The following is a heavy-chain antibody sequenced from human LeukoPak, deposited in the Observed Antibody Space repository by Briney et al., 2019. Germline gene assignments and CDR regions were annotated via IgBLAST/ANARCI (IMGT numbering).Heavy chain of an antibody. J-gene: IGHJ3*02. Sequence: GGSLRLSRAASGFTFSSYGVHWVRQAPGKGLEWVAVIWYDGSKKYHADPVKGRFTISRDNSKNTLYLQMNSLRAEDTAVYYCARYSEPQFAFDIWGQGTMVTVSS. D-gene: IGHD2-15*01. CDR1: GFTFSSYG. V-gene: IGHV3-33*01. CDR2: IWYDGSKK. CDR3: ARYSEPQFAFDI.